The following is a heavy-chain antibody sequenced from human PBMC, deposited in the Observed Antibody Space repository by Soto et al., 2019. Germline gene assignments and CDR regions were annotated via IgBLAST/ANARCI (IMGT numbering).Heavy chain of an antibody. J-gene: IGHJ4*02. CDR2: ISTSGGST. Sequence: DVQLLESGGSLVQPGGSLRLSCAASVFTFNAYSLSWVRQAPGKGLEWVSAISTSGGSTYYTDSVKGRFTISRDNSQNTLYLQMNSLRAEDTAVYYCARPDGATYNFRYWGQGTLVTVSS. CDR1: VFTFNAYS. V-gene: IGHV3-23*01. CDR3: ARPDGATYNFRY. D-gene: IGHD1-1*01.